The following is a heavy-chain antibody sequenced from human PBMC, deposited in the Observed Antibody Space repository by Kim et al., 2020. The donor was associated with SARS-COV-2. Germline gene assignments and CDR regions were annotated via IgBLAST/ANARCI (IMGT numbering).Heavy chain of an antibody. D-gene: IGHD3-10*01. CDR1: GYTFTSYD. J-gene: IGHJ6*03. V-gene: IGHV1-8*01. CDR3: ARGLRALLLWFGYPSEYYMDV. Sequence: ASVKVSCKASGYTFTSYDINWVRQATGQGLEWMGWMNPNSGNTGYAQKFQGRVTMTRNTSISTAYMELSSLRSEDTAVYYCARGLRALLLWFGYPSEYYMDVWGKGTTVTVSS. CDR2: MNPNSGNT.